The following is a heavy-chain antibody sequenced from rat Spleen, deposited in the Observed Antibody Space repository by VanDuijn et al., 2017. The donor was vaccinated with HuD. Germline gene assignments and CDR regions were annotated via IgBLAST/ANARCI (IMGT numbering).Heavy chain of an antibody. CDR3: ARLPGYNYNYVMDA. J-gene: IGHJ4*01. V-gene: IGHV5-17*01. CDR1: GFTFSDYT. CDR2: IIYDGTNT. D-gene: IGHD1-4*01. Sequence: EVQLVESGGGLVQPGRSLKLSCAASGFTFSDYTMAWVRQAPKKGLEWVAAIIYDGTNTYYRDSVKGRFTISRDNAKSTLYLQMDSLRSEDTATYYCARLPGYNYNYVMDAWGQGASVTVSS.